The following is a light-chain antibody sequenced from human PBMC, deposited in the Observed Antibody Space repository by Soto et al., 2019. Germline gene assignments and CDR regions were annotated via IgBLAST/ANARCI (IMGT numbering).Light chain of an antibody. V-gene: IGLV2-8*01. CDR1: SSDVGAYNY. CDR3: SLYGGPNNSNYV. CDR2: EVN. Sequence: QSALTQPPSASGSPGQSVTISGTGTSSDVGAYNYVSWYQQHPGKAPKLMISEVNKRPSGVPDRFSGSKSGNTASLTVSGLQPEDEADYYCSLYGGPNNSNYVFGTGTKLTVL. J-gene: IGLJ1*01.